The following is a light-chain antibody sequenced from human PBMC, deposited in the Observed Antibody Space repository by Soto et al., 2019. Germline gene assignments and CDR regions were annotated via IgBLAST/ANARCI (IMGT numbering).Light chain of an antibody. CDR3: QQYNSREA. CDR2: GAY. Sequence: DIQMTQSPSTLSASVGDRDTITCRASQSISSWSACYQQQPEKAPKLLIYGAYSLESGVPSRFSGSGSGTEFALTISSLQPDDFATHYCQQYNSREAFGQGTKV. CDR1: QSISSW. J-gene: IGKJ1*01. V-gene: IGKV1-5*01.